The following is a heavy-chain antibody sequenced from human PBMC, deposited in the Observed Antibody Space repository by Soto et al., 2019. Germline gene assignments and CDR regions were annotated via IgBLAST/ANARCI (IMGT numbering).Heavy chain of an antibody. CDR1: GFTVSSNY. CDR2: IYSGGST. J-gene: IGHJ4*02. CDR3: AREDYYNSSGYYGY. D-gene: IGHD3-22*01. Sequence: GGSLRLSCAASGFTVSSNYMSWVRQAPGKGLEWVSVIYSGGSTYYADSVKGRFTISRDNSKNTLYLQMNSLRAEDTAVYYCAREDYYNSSGYYGYWGQGTLVTVSS. V-gene: IGHV3-53*01.